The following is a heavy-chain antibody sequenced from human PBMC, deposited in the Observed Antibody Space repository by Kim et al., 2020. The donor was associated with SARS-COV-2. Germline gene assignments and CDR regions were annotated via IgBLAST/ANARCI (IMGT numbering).Heavy chain of an antibody. D-gene: IGHD3-16*01. V-gene: IGHV3-23*01. Sequence: GGSLRLSCAASGFSFNSYAMNWVRQAPGKGLEWVSAIIGGGDYTYYADSVRGRFTISRDNSKDTLYLQMNSLRAEDTAVYYCAKLGSYGNAWSHSSHWG. J-gene: IGHJ1*01. CDR2: IIGGGDYT. CDR1: GFSFNSYA. CDR3: AKLGSYGNAWSHSSH.